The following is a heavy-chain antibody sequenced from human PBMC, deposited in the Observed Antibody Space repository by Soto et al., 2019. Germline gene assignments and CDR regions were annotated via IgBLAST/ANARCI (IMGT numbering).Heavy chain of an antibody. CDR3: ARDRGYCSGGSCYHGPFDY. CDR1: GFTFSDYY. J-gene: IGHJ4*02. V-gene: IGHV3-11*06. D-gene: IGHD2-15*01. CDR2: ISSSSSNT. Sequence: PGGSLRLSCAASGFTFSDYYMSWIRQAPGKGLEWVSYISSSSSNTNYADSVKGRFTISRDNAKNSLYLQMNSLRAEDTAVYYCARDRGYCSGGSCYHGPFDYWGQGTLVTVSS.